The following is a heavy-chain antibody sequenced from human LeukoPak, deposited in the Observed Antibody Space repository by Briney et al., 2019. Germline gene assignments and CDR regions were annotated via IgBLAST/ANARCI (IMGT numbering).Heavy chain of an antibody. D-gene: IGHD2-15*01. V-gene: IGHV1-24*01. CDR3: ATGIWGYGRRFDY. Sequence: ASVKDSCKVSVYTLTELSMHWVRQAPGKGLAWLGGFDPEDGETIYAQTFQGRVTMTEDTSTDTAYMELSSLRSEDTAVYYCATGIWGYGRRFDYWGQGTLVTVSS. CDR1: VYTLTELS. J-gene: IGHJ4*02. CDR2: FDPEDGET.